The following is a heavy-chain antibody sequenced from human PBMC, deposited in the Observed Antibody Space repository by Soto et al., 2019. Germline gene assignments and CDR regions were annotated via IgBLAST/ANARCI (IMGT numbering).Heavy chain of an antibody. Sequence: ESGGGLVKPGGSLRLSCAASGFSFSTYTMNWVRQAPGKGLAWVSSISSSSTSIYYADSMKGRFTISRDNAKNSLYVQMDSLRAEDTAVYYCARGGRRSGYYMDVWGKGTTVTVSS. CDR2: ISSSSTSI. D-gene: IGHD2-15*01. J-gene: IGHJ6*03. V-gene: IGHV3-21*01. CDR1: GFSFSTYT. CDR3: ARGGRRSGYYMDV.